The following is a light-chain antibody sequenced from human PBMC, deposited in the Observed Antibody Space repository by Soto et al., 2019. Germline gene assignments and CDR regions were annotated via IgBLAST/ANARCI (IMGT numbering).Light chain of an antibody. CDR1: QSVNSN. Sequence: EIAMTQSPATLSVSPGERATLSCRASQSVNSNLAWYQQKPGQAPRLLIYGASTSATGIPARFSGSRSGTEFTVTISSLQSEDFAVYYVQLYNNWPLTLGGGTNVDVK. CDR2: GAS. J-gene: IGKJ4*01. V-gene: IGKV3-15*01. CDR3: QLYNNWPLT.